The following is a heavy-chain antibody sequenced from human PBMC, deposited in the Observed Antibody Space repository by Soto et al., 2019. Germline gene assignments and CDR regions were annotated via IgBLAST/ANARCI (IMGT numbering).Heavy chain of an antibody. V-gene: IGHV3-48*01. CDR3: ARDGGWLLVDY. Sequence: GGSLRLSCAASGVTFSSYSMNWVRQAPGKGLEWVSYISSSSSTIYYADSVKGRFTISRDNAKNSLYLQMNSLRAEDTAVYYCARDGGWLLVDYWGQGTLVTVSS. CDR2: ISSSSSTI. CDR1: GVTFSSYS. D-gene: IGHD5-12*01. J-gene: IGHJ4*02.